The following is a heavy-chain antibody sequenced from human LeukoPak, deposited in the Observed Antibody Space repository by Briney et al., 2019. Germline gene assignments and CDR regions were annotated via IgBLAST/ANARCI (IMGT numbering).Heavy chain of an antibody. J-gene: IGHJ4*02. D-gene: IGHD1-26*01. CDR2: LYSGGSI. Sequence: PGGSLRLSCAGSGFTVSSSYMSWVRQATGRWLEWVSILYSGGSIFYADSVKGRFTISRDISKNMLHLQMNSLRADDTAVYYCARSSISSYYEDWGQGTLVTVSS. V-gene: IGHV3-66*01. CDR1: GFTVSSSY. CDR3: ARSSISSYYED.